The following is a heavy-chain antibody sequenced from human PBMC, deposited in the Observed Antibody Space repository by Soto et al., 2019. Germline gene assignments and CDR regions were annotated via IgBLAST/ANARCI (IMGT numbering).Heavy chain of an antibody. CDR1: GFTFSSYG. Sequence: QVQLVESWGGVVHPGRSLRLSCAASGFTFSSYGMHWVRQAPGKGLAWVAVISYDGSNKYYADSVKGRFTISRENSKNTLYLQMNSLRAEDTAVYYCAKAQLWFGELAYSYYGMDVWGKGTTVTVSS. CDR3: AKAQLWFGELAYSYYGMDV. CDR2: ISYDGSNK. V-gene: IGHV3-30*18. J-gene: IGHJ6*04. D-gene: IGHD3-10*01.